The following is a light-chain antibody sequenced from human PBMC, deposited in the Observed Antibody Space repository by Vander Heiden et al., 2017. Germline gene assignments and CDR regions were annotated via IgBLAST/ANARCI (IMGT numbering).Light chain of an antibody. CDR2: DDS. J-gene: IGLJ2*01. CDR3: QVWDSSSDHVV. Sequence: SYVLTQPPSVSVAPGQTARITCGGNNIGSKSVHWYQQKPGQAPVRVVDDDSDRPSGIPERFSGYNAGNKATLKISMVEAGDEADDYCQVWDSSSDHVVFGGGTKMTVL. V-gene: IGLV3-21*02. CDR1: NIGSKS.